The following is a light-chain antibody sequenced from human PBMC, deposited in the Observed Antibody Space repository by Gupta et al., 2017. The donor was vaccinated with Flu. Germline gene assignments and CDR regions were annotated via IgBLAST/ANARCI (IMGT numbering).Light chain of an antibody. J-gene: IGLJ1*01. CDR3: SSYTSSSTQV. CDR1: SSDVGSYNY. CDR2: EVS. V-gene: IGLV2-14*01. Sequence: QSALTQPASVPGSPGPSITISCTGTSSDVGSYNYVSWYQQHPGKAPKLLIYEVSNRPSGISNRFSGSKSGNTASLTISGLQAEDEADYYCSSYTSSSTQVFGTGTKVTVL.